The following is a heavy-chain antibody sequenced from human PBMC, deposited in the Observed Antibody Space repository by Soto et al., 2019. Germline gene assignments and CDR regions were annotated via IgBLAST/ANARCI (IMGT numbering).Heavy chain of an antibody. CDR1: GLTFSRYW. Sequence: GESLKISCAASGLTFSRYWMSWVRQAPGKGLEWVANIKQDGSDKYYVDSVRGRFTISRDNARNSLYLQMNSLRAEDTAVYYCARGVDDYADYRLDYWGQGTLVTVSS. V-gene: IGHV3-7*01. CDR2: IKQDGSDK. D-gene: IGHD4-17*01. CDR3: ARGVDDYADYRLDY. J-gene: IGHJ4*02.